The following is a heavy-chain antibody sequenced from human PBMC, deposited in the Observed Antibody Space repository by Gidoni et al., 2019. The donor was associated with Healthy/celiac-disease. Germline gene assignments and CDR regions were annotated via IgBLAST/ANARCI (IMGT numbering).Heavy chain of an antibody. V-gene: IGHV4-39*01. Sequence: QLQLQESGPGLVKPSETLSLTCTVPGGSISSSSYYWGWIRQPPGKGLEWIGSIYYSGSTYYNPSLKSRVTISVDTSKNQFSLKLSSVTAADTAVYYCASLIAASDAFDIWGQGTMVTVSS. J-gene: IGHJ3*02. CDR2: IYYSGST. D-gene: IGHD6-6*01. CDR1: GGSISSSSYY. CDR3: ASLIAASDAFDI.